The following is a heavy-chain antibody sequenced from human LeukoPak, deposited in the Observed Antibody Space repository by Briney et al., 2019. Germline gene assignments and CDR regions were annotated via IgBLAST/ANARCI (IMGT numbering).Heavy chain of an antibody. CDR2: IYPGASDT. Sequence: HGESLQISCKAFGYSFTSYWIGWVRQMPGKGLEWMGIIYPGASDTIYSPSFQGQVTISVDKSISTAYLQWSSLKASDTAIYYCARMGGSYGDFWGQGTLVTVSS. CDR3: ARMGGSYGDF. V-gene: IGHV5-51*01. CDR1: GYSFTSYW. J-gene: IGHJ4*02. D-gene: IGHD3-16*01.